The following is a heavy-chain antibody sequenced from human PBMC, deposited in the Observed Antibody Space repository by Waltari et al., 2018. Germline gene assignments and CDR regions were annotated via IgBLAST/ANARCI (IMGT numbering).Heavy chain of an antibody. CDR2: ISSDGSST. CDR1: GFTFSRYW. CDR3: ARVATKTYSSPVPGRPYYYGMDV. V-gene: IGHV3-74*01. Sequence: EEQLVESGGGLAQPGESPRLSCAASGFTFSRYWMDWVRQAPGKGLVGVSRISSDGSSTTYADSVKGRFTISRDNAKNTLYVQMNRLRAEDTAVYYCARVATKTYSSPVPGRPYYYGMDVWGQGTTVTVSS. J-gene: IGHJ6*02. D-gene: IGHD3-22*01.